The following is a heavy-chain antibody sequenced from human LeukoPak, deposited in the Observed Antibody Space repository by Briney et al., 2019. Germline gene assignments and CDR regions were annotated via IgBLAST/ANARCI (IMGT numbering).Heavy chain of an antibody. J-gene: IGHJ3*02. V-gene: IGHV3-9*01. CDR2: ISWNSGSI. CDR3: ACQLLGEAFDI. D-gene: IGHD2-2*01. CDR1: GFTFDDYA. Sequence: GRSLRLSCAASGFTFDDYAMHWVRQAPGKGLEWVSGISWNSGSIGYADSVKGRFTISRDNGKNSLYLQMNSLRAEDTALYYCACQLLGEAFDIWGQGTMVTVSS.